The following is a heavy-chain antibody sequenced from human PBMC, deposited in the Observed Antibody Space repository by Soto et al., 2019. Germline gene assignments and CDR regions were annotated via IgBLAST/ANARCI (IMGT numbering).Heavy chain of an antibody. J-gene: IGHJ4*02. CDR2: INSDGSAI. V-gene: IGHV3-74*01. D-gene: IGHD6-19*01. CDR1: GFTFSSYW. Sequence: LGGSLRLSCAASGFTFSSYWMHWIRQAPGKGLVWVSRINSDGSAINYADSVKGRFTVSRDNAKNTLYLQMNSLRAEDTAVYYCVRAWAGYWGQGTLVTVSS. CDR3: VRAWAGY.